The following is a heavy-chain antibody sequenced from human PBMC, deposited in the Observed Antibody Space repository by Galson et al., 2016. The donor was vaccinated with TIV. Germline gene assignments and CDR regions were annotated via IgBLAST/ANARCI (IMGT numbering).Heavy chain of an antibody. CDR3: ARDWGVTYIDLPYFED. J-gene: IGHJ4*02. CDR1: GVSINDYY. D-gene: IGHD3-16*01. V-gene: IGHV4-4*07. CDR2: MYIPGNR. Sequence: ETLSLTCSVSGVSINDYYWSWIRQAAGKRLEWIGRMYIPGNRNYNPTLKSRVTMSADTSKNQFSLTLASVTAADTAVYFCARDWGVTYIDLPYFEDWGQGILVTVSS.